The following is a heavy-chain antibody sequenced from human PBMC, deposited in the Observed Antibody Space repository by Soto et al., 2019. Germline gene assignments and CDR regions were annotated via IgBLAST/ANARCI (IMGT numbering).Heavy chain of an antibody. V-gene: IGHV4-4*07. D-gene: IGHD3-22*01. Sequence: SETPSLTCTVSGVSISSYYWSWIRQPAGKGLEWIGHIYTTGSTNYNPSLKSRGTMSGDTSKNKFSLKLSSVTAADTAVYYCARSYSDSSGYSYFDYWGQGSLVTVSS. CDR3: ARSYSDSSGYSYFDY. J-gene: IGHJ4*02. CDR2: IYTTGST. CDR1: GVSISSYY.